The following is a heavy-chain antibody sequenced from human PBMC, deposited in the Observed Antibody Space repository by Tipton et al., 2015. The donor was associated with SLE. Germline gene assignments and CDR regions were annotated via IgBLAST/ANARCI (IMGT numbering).Heavy chain of an antibody. CDR2: IYYSGST. J-gene: IGHJ4*02. CDR1: GGSISSHY. V-gene: IGHV4-59*11. Sequence: TLSLTCTVSGGSISSHYWSWIRQPPGKGLEWIGYIYYSGSTYYNPSLKSRVTISVDTSKNQFSLKLSSVTAADTAVYYCARGSTYYDFWSGYSHFDYWGQGTLVTVSS. CDR3: ARGSTYYDFWSGYSHFDY. D-gene: IGHD3-3*01.